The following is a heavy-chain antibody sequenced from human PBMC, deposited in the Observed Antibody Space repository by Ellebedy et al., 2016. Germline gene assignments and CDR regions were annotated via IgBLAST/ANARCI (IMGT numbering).Heavy chain of an antibody. CDR1: GFTFSSYS. J-gene: IGHJ4*02. CDR2: ISANGNKR. V-gene: IGHV3-23*01. Sequence: GGSLRLXCAASGFTFSSYSMNWVRQAPGKGLEWVAIISANGNKRDLADSVQGRFTISRDNFRNTLHLQMNNLRGEDTAVYYCRQGHYADYWGQGTLVTVSS. D-gene: IGHD2-2*01. CDR3: RQGHYADY.